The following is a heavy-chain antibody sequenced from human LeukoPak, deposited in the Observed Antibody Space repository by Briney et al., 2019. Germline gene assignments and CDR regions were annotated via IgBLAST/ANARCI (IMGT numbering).Heavy chain of an antibody. D-gene: IGHD3-3*01. J-gene: IGHJ4*02. Sequence: ASVKVPCKASGYTFTSYGISWVRQAPGQGLEWMGWISAYNGNTNYAQKLQGRVTMTTDTSTSTAYMELRSLRSDDTAVYYCARVPITIFGVVLDYWGQGTLVTVSS. V-gene: IGHV1-18*01. CDR1: GYTFTSYG. CDR2: ISAYNGNT. CDR3: ARVPITIFGVVLDY.